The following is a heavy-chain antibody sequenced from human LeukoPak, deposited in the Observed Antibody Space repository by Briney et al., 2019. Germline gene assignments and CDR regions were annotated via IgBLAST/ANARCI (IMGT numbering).Heavy chain of an antibody. CDR1: GGSISSSNW. CDR3: ARDSGGYCSGGSCQNQKVYYYYYGMDV. D-gene: IGHD2-15*01. V-gene: IGHV4-4*02. Sequence: SETLSLTCAVSGGSISSSNWWSWVRQPPGKGLEWIGEIYHSGSTNYNPSLKSRVTISVDKSKNQFFLKLSSVTAADTAVYYCARDSGGYCSGGSCQNQKVYYYYYGMDVWGQGTTVTVSS. CDR2: IYHSGST. J-gene: IGHJ6*02.